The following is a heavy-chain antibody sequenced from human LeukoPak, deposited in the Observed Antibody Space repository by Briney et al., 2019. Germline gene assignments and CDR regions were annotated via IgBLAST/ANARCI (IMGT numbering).Heavy chain of an antibody. CDR2: IYHSGST. CDR1: GFSISSGYY. CDR3: ARLDSSSSTGDY. J-gene: IGHJ4*02. V-gene: IGHV4-38-2*02. Sequence: PSEALSLTCTVSGFSISSGYYWGWIRQPPGKGLEWIGNIYHSGSTYYNPSLKSRVTTSLDTSKNQFSLKLTSVTAADTAVYYCARLDSSSSTGDYWGQGTLVTVSS. D-gene: IGHD6-6*01.